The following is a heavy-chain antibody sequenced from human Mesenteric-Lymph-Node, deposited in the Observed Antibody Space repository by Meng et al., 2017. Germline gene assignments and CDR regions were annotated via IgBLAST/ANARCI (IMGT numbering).Heavy chain of an antibody. CDR2: INNIGSA. CDR1: GASLSDYY. D-gene: IGHD2-15*01. Sequence: SETLSLTCAVYGASLSDYYWSWIRQLPGKGLELIGEINNIGSAGYNPSLKSRVTMSLDTSKNHFPLQLNSVTDADTALYYCASKGGWFERPRQYFHHWGQGTTVTVSS. CDR3: ASKGGWFERPRQYFHH. V-gene: IGHV4-34*01. J-gene: IGHJ6*02.